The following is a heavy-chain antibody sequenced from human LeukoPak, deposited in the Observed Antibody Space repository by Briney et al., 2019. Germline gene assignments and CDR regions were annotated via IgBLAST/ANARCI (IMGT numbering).Heavy chain of an antibody. V-gene: IGHV4-59*01. CDR2: IYYSGST. D-gene: IGHD3-22*01. CDR3: ARGRAYYDSSGYYYGWYYYYGMDV. J-gene: IGHJ6*02. Sequence: SSETLSLTCTVSGGSISSYYWSWIRQPPGKGLEWIGYIYYSGSTNYNPSLKSRVTISVDTSKNQFSLKLSSVTAADTAVYYCARGRAYYDSSGYYYGWYYYYGMDVWGQGTTVTISS. CDR1: GGSISSYY.